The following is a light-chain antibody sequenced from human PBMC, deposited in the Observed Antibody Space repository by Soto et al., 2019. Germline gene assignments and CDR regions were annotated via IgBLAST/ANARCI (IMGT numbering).Light chain of an antibody. V-gene: IGLV2-18*02. CDR1: SSDVGYYNR. Sequence: QSALTQPPSVSGSPGQSFTISCTGNSSDVGYYNRVSWYQQPPGTAPKLMVFEVSNRPSGVPDRFSGSKSGNTASLTISGLQAEDEADYYCSSYTTSSTLVFGGGTKLTVL. CDR3: SSYTTSSTLV. J-gene: IGLJ2*01. CDR2: EVS.